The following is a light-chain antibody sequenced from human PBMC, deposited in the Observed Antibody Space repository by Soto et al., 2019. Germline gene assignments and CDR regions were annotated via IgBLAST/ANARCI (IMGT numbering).Light chain of an antibody. Sequence: IVSTQSPNTLSLSPGERATLSCRAGQSVPRSYLAWYQQKPGQAPRLLIYGTSSRATGIPDRFSGSGSGTDFTLTISRLEPEDFAMFYCQQYGSSITFGQGTRLEIK. CDR1: QSVPRSY. CDR2: GTS. J-gene: IGKJ5*01. V-gene: IGKV3-20*01. CDR3: QQYGSSIT.